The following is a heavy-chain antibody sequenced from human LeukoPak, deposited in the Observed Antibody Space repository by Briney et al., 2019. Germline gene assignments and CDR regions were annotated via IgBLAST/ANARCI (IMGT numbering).Heavy chain of an antibody. CDR2: INHSGST. CDR1: SGSFSGYY. Sequence: SETLSLTCAVYSGSFSGYYWSWIRQPPGKGLEWIGEINHSGSTNYNPSLKSRVTISVDTSKNQFSLKLSSVTAADTAVYYCARGRSGYSYGPRFDYWGQGTLVTVSS. V-gene: IGHV4-34*01. J-gene: IGHJ4*02. D-gene: IGHD5-18*01. CDR3: ARGRSGYSYGPRFDY.